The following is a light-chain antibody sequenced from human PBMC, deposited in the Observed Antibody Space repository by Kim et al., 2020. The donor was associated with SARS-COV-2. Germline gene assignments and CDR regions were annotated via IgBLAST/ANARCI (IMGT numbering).Light chain of an antibody. V-gene: IGLV2-8*01. CDR3: SSYAGTNNFYV. Sequence: QSVTISCTGTSSDVGGYKFVSGHQQHPGKAPKLIIYDVNKRPSGVPNRFSGSKSGNAASLTVSGLQAEDEADYYCSSYAGTNNFYVFGTGTKVTVL. CDR1: SSDVGGYKF. J-gene: IGLJ1*01. CDR2: DVN.